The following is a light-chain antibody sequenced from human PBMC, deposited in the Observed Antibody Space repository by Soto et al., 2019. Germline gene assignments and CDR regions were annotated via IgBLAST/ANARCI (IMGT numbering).Light chain of an antibody. CDR3: AAWDDSSWV. V-gene: IGLV1-44*01. J-gene: IGLJ3*02. Sequence: QSVLTQPPSASGTPGQRVTISCSGSSSNIGSNTVNWYQQLPGTAPKLLIYSNNQRPSGVPDRFSGSKSGTSASLAISGLQSEYEADYDCAAWDDSSWVFGGGTKLTVL. CDR1: SSNIGSNT. CDR2: SNN.